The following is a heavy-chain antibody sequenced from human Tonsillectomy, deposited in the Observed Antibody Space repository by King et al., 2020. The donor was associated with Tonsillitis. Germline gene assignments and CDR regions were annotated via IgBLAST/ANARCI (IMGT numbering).Heavy chain of an antibody. CDR3: AKQDRGSSDYYYYYYYMDV. D-gene: IGHD3-22*01. V-gene: IGHV4-59*08. J-gene: IGHJ6*03. CDR2: IYYIGST. CDR1: GASISSYY. Sequence: VQLQESGPGLVKPSETLSLTCTVSGASISSYYWSWIRQPPGKGLEWIGYIYYIGSTNYNPSLKSRVTISVDTSKNQFSLKLSSVTAADTAVYYCAKQDRGSSDYYYYYYYMDVWGKGTTVTVSS.